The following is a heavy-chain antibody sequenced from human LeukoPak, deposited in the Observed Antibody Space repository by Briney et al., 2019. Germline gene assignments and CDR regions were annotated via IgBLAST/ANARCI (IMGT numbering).Heavy chain of an antibody. CDR3: AKERTVTSPATDY. J-gene: IGHJ4*02. D-gene: IGHD4-17*01. V-gene: IGHV3-30*02. CDR1: GFTFSSYG. Sequence: PGGSLRLSCAASGFTFSSYGMHWVRQAPGKGLEWVAFIRYDGSNKYYADSVKGRFTISRDNSKNTLYLQMNSLRAEDTAVYYCAKERTVTSPATDYWGQGTLVTVSS. CDR2: IRYDGSNK.